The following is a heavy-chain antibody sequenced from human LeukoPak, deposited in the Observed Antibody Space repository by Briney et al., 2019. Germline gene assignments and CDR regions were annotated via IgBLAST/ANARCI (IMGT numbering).Heavy chain of an antibody. CDR3: AREGYYGSGSPPSLYFDY. D-gene: IGHD3-10*01. J-gene: IGHJ4*02. V-gene: IGHV3-74*01. CDR2: INSDDSRA. Sequence: GGSLRLSCAASGFTFSAFWMHWVRQAPGKGLVWVSRINSDDSRATYADSVKGRFTISRDNSRSTLYLQMNSLRPEDTAIYYCAREGYYGSGSPPSLYFDYWGQGTLVTVSS. CDR1: GFTFSAFW.